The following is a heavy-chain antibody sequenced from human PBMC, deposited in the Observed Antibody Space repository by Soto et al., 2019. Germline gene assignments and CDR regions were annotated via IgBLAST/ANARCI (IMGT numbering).Heavy chain of an antibody. D-gene: IGHD3-22*01. CDR1: GFTFSSYV. V-gene: IGHV3-64D*06. CDR2: ISSDGGRT. J-gene: IGHJ4*02. CDR3: VKDGDYYDSSGDYYEGYFDS. Sequence: GESLRLSCSASGFTFSSYVMHWVRQAPGKGLEFVSAISSDGGRTYYADSVKGRFTVSRDNSKNTLYFQMSSLRTEDTSVYYCVKDGDYYDSSGDYYEGYFDSWGQGT.